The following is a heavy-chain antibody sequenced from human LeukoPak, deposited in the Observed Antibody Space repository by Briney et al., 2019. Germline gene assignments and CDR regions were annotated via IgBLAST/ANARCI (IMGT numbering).Heavy chain of an antibody. V-gene: IGHV3-23*01. D-gene: IGHD6-13*01. Sequence: GGSLRLSCAASGFIFSNYPLMCLRQAPGKRLKCVSSITGRGDETFYADSVKGRFSLSRDNSKNMLYLQMYSLGAEDTAIYYCAKGAAAGLVDWFDPWGQGTLVTVSS. CDR3: AKGAAAGLVDWFDP. CDR1: GFIFSNYP. J-gene: IGHJ5*02. CDR2: ITGRGDET.